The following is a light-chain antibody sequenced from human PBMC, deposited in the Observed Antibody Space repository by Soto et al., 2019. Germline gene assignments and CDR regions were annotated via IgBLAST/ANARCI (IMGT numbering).Light chain of an antibody. J-gene: IGLJ1*01. V-gene: IGLV1-40*01. CDR3: QSYDSSLSGYV. CDR1: SSNIGAGYD. Sequence: SALTQPPSVSGAPGQRVTLSCTGSSSNIGAGYDVHWYQQLPGTAPKLVIYGNSNRPSGVPDRFSGSKSGTSASLAITGLQAEDEADYYCQSYDSSLSGYVFGTGTKVTVL. CDR2: GNS.